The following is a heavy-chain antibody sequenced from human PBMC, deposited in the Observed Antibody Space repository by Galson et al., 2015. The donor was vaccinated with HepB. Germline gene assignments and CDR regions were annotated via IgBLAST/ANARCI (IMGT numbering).Heavy chain of an antibody. J-gene: IGHJ5*02. V-gene: IGHV3-53*01. CDR3: AKDEGLKWFDP. Sequence: SLRLSCAASGFTVSSNYMTWVRQAPGKGLEWVSVIYSGGNTYYADSVKGRFTISRHNSKNTLYLQMNSLRAEGTAVYYCAKDEGLKWFDPWGQGTLVTVSS. CDR1: GFTVSSNY. CDR2: IYSGGNT. D-gene: IGHD6-19*01.